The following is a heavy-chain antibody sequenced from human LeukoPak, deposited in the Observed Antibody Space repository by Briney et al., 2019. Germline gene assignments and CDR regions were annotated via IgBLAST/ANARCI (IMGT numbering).Heavy chain of an antibody. CDR2: IYYSGST. CDR1: GGSISGSSYY. CDR3: ARLSAPVLRYFDWLSPPVWYYYYMDV. J-gene: IGHJ6*03. V-gene: IGHV4-39*01. Sequence: SETLSLTCTVSGGSISGSSYYWGWIRQPPGKGLEWIGSIYYSGSTYYNPSLKSRVTISVDTSKNQFSLKLSSVTAADTAVYYCARLSAPVLRYFDWLSPPVWYYYYMDVWGKGTTVTISS. D-gene: IGHD3-9*01.